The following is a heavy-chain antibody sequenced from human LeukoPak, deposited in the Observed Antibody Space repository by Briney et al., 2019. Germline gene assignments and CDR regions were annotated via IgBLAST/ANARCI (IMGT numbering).Heavy chain of an antibody. V-gene: IGHV3-49*03. CDR1: GFTFGDYA. CDR3: TRGDDSSSRVPDY. CDR2: IRSKAYGGTT. Sequence: PGRSLRLSCTASGFTFGDYAMSWFRQAPGKGLEWVGFIRSKAYGGTTEYAASVKGRFTISRDDSKSIAYLQMNSLKTEDTAVYYCTRGDDSSSRVPDYWGQGTLVTVSS. J-gene: IGHJ4*02. D-gene: IGHD6-13*01.